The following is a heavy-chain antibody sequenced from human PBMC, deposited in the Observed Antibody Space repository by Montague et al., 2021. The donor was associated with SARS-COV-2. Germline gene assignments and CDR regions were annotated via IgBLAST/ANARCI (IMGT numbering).Heavy chain of an antibody. CDR1: GFTVSSNY. V-gene: IGHV3-53*01. Sequence: SLRLSCAASGFTVSSNYVSWVRQAPGKGLEWVSVIYSGGSTYYADSVEGRFTISRDNSKNTLYLQMNSLRAEDTAVYYCARDAGGNFPTSFDYWGQGTLVTVSS. CDR3: ARDAGGNFPTSFDY. J-gene: IGHJ4*02. D-gene: IGHD4-23*01. CDR2: IYSGGST.